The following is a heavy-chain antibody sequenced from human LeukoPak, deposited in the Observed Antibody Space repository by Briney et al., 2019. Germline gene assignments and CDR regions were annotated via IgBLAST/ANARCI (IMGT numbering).Heavy chain of an antibody. Sequence: GRSLRLSCAASGFSFSSTWMHWVRQVPGKGLEWISRINSDGSSTIYADSVKGRFTISRDNAKNSLYLQMNSLRAEDTAVYYCARGSPTLRENYMDVWGKGTTVTVSS. V-gene: IGHV3-74*01. D-gene: IGHD3-16*01. CDR2: INSDGSST. CDR1: GFSFSSTW. J-gene: IGHJ6*03. CDR3: ARGSPTLRENYMDV.